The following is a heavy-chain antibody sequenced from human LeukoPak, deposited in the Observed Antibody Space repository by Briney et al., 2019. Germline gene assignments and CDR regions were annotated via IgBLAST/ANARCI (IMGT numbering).Heavy chain of an antibody. V-gene: IGHV3-48*01. CDR2: IVSSGSTI. Sequence: PGGSLRLSCAASGFTFSKYSMNWVRQAPGKGLEWVSYIVSSGSTIYYADSVKGRFTISRDNAKNSLYLQMNSLRAEDTAVYYCAKDLGYCSSTSCQGVYWGQGTLVTVSS. D-gene: IGHD2-2*01. CDR1: GFTFSKYS. CDR3: AKDLGYCSSTSCQGVY. J-gene: IGHJ4*02.